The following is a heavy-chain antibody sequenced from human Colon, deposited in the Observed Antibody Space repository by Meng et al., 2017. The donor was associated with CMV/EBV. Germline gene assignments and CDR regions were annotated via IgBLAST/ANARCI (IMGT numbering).Heavy chain of an antibody. Sequence: GASLRLSCAASGFTFSSYSMNWVRQAPGKGLVWVSYISSSSSTIYYADSVKGRFTISSDTAKNSLSLQMNSLRAEDTAVYYCARDFCHPRTFLIRVPAAKGCMDVWGQGTTVTVSS. CDR2: ISSSSSTI. J-gene: IGHJ6*02. V-gene: IGHV3-48*04. CDR1: GFTFSSYS. CDR3: ARDFCHPRTFLIRVPAAKGCMDV. D-gene: IGHD2-2*01.